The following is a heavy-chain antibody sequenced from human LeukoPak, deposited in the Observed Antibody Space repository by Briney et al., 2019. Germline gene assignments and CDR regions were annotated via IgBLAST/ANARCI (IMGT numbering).Heavy chain of an antibody. J-gene: IGHJ4*02. D-gene: IGHD1-26*01. CDR2: ISSSSTYM. CDR1: GFTFSSYT. CDR3: ARDPRPIGATNDY. V-gene: IGHV3-21*01. Sequence: GGSLRLSCAASGFTFSSYTMSWVRQAPGRGLEWVSCISSSSTYMLYADSAKGRFTISRDNAKNSLYLQMNSLRAEDTAVYYCARDPRPIGATNDYWGQGTLVTVSS.